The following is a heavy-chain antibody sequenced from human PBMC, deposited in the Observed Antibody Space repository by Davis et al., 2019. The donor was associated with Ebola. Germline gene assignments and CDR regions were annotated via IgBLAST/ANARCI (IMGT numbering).Heavy chain of an antibody. J-gene: IGHJ5*02. CDR3: ERVRYNWNAPWFDP. CDR1: GFTFSNYW. V-gene: IGHV3-74*01. D-gene: IGHD1-20*01. CDR2: INSDGSST. Sequence: SLKISCAASGFTFSNYWMHWVRQAPGKGLVWVSRINSDGSSTSYADSVKGRFTISRDNAKNTLYLQMNSLRAEDTAVYYCERVRYNWNAPWFDPWGQGTLVTVSS.